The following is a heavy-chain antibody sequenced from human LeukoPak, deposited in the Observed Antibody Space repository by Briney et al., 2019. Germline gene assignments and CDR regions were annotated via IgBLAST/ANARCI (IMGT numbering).Heavy chain of an antibody. CDR1: GYTFTGYY. CDR3: ARGRYGRAYYASYFDY. V-gene: IGHV1-2*02. Sequence: ASVKVSCKASGYTFTGYYMHWVRQTPGQGLAWMGWIYPNSGGTKYAQKFQGRVTMIRDTYISTAYMEMSSLRSDDTAVYFCARGRYGRAYYASYFDYWGQGTLVTVSS. D-gene: IGHD3-22*01. J-gene: IGHJ4*02. CDR2: IYPNSGGT.